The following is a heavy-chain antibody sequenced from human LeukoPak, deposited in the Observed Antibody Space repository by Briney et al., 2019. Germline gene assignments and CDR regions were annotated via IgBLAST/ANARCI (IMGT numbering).Heavy chain of an antibody. Sequence: GGSLRLSCAASGFTFSSYEMNWVRQAPGKGLEWVSYISSSGSTIYYADSVKGRFTISRDNAKNSLYLQMNSLRAEDTAVYYCARGPASIAAAGPGSLWFDPWGQGTLVTVSS. CDR1: GFTFSSYE. V-gene: IGHV3-48*03. CDR3: ARGPASIAAAGPGSLWFDP. CDR2: ISSSGSTI. J-gene: IGHJ5*02. D-gene: IGHD6-13*01.